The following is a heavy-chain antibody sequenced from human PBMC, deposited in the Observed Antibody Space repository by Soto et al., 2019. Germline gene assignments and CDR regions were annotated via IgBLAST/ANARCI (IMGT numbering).Heavy chain of an antibody. V-gene: IGHV3-49*03. CDR2: IRSKAYGGTT. Sequence: GGSLRLSCTVSGFTFGDYAMSWFRQAPGKGLEWVGFIRSKAYGGTTEYAASVKGRFTISRDDSKSIAYLQMNSLKTEDTAVYYCTRSDYYYDSGVSYYYYGMDVWGQGTTVTVSS. CDR1: GFTFGDYA. D-gene: IGHD3-22*01. CDR3: TRSDYYYDSGVSYYYYGMDV. J-gene: IGHJ6*02.